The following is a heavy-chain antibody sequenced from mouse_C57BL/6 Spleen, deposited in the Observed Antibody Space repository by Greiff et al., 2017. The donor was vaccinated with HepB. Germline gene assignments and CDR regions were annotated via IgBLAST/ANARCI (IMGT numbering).Heavy chain of an antibody. V-gene: IGHV1-81*01. CDR2: IYPRSGNT. D-gene: IGHD2-4*01. CDR3: ARVGLSFDY. CDR1: GYTFTSYG. J-gene: IGHJ2*01. Sequence: VQLQQSGAELARPGASVKLSCKASGYTFTSYGISWVKQRTGQGLEWIGEIYPRSGNTYYNEKFKGKATLTAGKSSSTAYMELRSLTSEDSAVYFCARVGLSFDYWGQGTTLTVSS.